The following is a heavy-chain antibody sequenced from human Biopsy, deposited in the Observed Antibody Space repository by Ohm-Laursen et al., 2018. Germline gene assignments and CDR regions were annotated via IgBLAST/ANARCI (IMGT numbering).Heavy chain of an antibody. Sequence: GSLRLSCAASGFSLRNFTINWVRQAPGKGLEWVSSISRSVSHILYAETLKGRFTSSRDNAKNSVYLQMNSLRVEDTGVYYYARGRTHLLPDHDWFDPWGQGTLVTVSS. CDR3: ARGRTHLLPDHDWFDP. J-gene: IGHJ5*02. CDR2: ISRSVSHI. CDR1: GFSLRNFT. D-gene: IGHD1-14*01. V-gene: IGHV3-21*06.